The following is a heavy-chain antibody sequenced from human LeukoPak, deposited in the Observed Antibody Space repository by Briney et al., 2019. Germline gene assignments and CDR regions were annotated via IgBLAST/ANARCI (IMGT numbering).Heavy chain of an antibody. CDR1: GGSFSGYY. J-gene: IGHJ5*02. V-gene: IGHV4-34*01. CDR2: INHSGST. Sequence: SETLSLTCAVYGGSFSGYYWSWIRQPPGKGLEWIGEINHSGSTNYNPSLKSRVTISVDTSKNQFSLKLSSVTAADTAVYYCARFYDILTGYSIRNWFDPWGQGTLVTVSS. CDR3: ARFYDILTGYSIRNWFDP. D-gene: IGHD3-9*01.